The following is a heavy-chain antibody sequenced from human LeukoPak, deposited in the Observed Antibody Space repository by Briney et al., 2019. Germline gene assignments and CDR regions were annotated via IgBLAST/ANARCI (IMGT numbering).Heavy chain of an antibody. CDR2: INHSGST. Sequence: SETLSLTCAVYGGSFSGYYWSWIRQPPGKGLEWIGEINHSGSTNYNPSLKSRVTISVDTSKNQFSLKLSSVTAADTAVYYCARTQSYDILTGYLGFDYWGQGTLVTVSS. J-gene: IGHJ4*02. D-gene: IGHD3-9*01. CDR3: ARTQSYDILTGYLGFDY. CDR1: GGSFSGYY. V-gene: IGHV4-34*01.